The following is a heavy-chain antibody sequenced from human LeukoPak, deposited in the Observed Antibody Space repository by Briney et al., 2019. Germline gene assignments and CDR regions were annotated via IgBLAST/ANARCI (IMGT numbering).Heavy chain of an antibody. J-gene: IGHJ4*02. Sequence: GGSLRLSCAASGFTPSGYWMSWVRQAPGKGLEWVANIKQDGSEKYYVDSVKGRFTISRDDAKNSVYLQMNSLRAEDTAVYCCARVRGTRYFDFWGQGTLVTVSS. CDR3: ARVRGTRYFDF. V-gene: IGHV3-7*01. CDR2: IKQDGSEK. D-gene: IGHD3-16*01. CDR1: GFTPSGYW.